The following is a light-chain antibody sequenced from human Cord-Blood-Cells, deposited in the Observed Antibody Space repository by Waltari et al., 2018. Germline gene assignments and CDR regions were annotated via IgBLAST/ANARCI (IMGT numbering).Light chain of an antibody. Sequence: QSVLTQPPSASGTPGQRVTISCSGSSSNIGSNTVNWYQQRPVTAPKLLIYSNNQRPSGVPDRFSGSKSGTSASLAISGLQSEDEADYYCAAWDDSLNGVVFGGGTKLTVL. CDR1: SSNIGSNT. J-gene: IGLJ2*01. V-gene: IGLV1-44*01. CDR3: AAWDDSLNGVV. CDR2: SNN.